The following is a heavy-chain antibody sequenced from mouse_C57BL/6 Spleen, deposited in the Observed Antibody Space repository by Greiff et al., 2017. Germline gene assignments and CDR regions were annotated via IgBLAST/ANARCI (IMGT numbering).Heavy chain of an antibody. CDR1: GYTFTSYW. CDR3: ARTAQARAFAY. J-gene: IGHJ3*01. D-gene: IGHD3-2*02. Sequence: VKLQQPGAELVMPGASVKLSCKASGYTFTSYWMHWVKQRPGQGLEWIGEIDPSDRYTNYKHTFKGKSTLTVDKSACTAYLQLSSLTSEDSAVYDWARTAQARAFAYWGQGTLVTVSA. CDR2: IDPSDRYT. V-gene: IGHV1-69*01.